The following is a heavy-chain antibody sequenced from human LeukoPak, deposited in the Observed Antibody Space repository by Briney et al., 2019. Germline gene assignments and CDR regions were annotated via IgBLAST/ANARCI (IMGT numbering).Heavy chain of an antibody. V-gene: IGHV5-51*01. CDR3: ARQVAPGVAFDI. CDR2: IYPGDSDT. J-gene: IGHJ3*02. Sequence: GESLKISCQASGYSFTSYWIGWVRQLPGKGLEWMAIIYPGDSDTRYSPSFQGQVTISADKSISTAYLQWSSLKASDTAMYYCARQVAPGVAFDIWGQGTMVTVSS. CDR1: GYSFTSYW. D-gene: IGHD2-15*01.